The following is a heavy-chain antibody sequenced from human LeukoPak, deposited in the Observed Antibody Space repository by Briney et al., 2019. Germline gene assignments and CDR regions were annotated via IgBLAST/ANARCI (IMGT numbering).Heavy chain of an antibody. Sequence: GGSLRLSCAASGFPFSSYAMSWVRQAPGKGLEWVSGSGSGGGTYYANSVKGRFTISRDNSKNTLYLQMNSLRAEDTAIYYCAKAHSVSAPGCFDPWGQGTLVTVSS. D-gene: IGHD5-18*01. CDR2: SGSGGGT. J-gene: IGHJ5*02. CDR3: AKAHSVSAPGCFDP. CDR1: GFPFSSYA. V-gene: IGHV3-23*01.